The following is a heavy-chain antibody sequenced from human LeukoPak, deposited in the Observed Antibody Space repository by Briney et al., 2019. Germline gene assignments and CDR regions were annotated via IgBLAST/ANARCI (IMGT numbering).Heavy chain of an antibody. CDR3: AREYSSSSGYYGMDV. CDR2: ISGSGAKT. Sequence: GGSLRLSCAASGFTFSTYAISWVRQAPGKGLEWVSAISGSGAKTYYADSVKGRFTISRDNAKNSLYLQMNSLRAEDTAVYYCAREYSSSSGYYGMDVWGQGTTVTVSS. V-gene: IGHV3-23*01. CDR1: GFTFSTYA. D-gene: IGHD6-6*01. J-gene: IGHJ6*02.